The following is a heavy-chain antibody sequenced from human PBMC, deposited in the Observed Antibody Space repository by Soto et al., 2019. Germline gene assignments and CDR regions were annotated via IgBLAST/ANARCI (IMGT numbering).Heavy chain of an antibody. CDR3: ARLWGGGDYPSPNRYYYYGMDV. Sequence: QVQLQESGPGLVKPSETLSLTCTVSGGSISSYYWSWIRQPPGKGLEWIGYIYYSGSTNYNPSLKSRVTISVDTSKNQFSLKLSSVTAADTAVYYCARLWGGGDYPSPNRYYYYGMDVWGQGTTVTVSS. CDR1: GGSISSYY. CDR2: IYYSGST. D-gene: IGHD2-21*02. J-gene: IGHJ6*02. V-gene: IGHV4-59*08.